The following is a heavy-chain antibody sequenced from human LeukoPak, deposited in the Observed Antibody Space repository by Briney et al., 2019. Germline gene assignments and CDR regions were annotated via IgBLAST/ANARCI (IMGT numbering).Heavy chain of an antibody. V-gene: IGHV1-18*01. J-gene: IGHJ4*02. CDR3: ATGPDSSGWYGSPPDY. CDR2: ISAYNGNT. Sequence: ASVKVSCKASGYTFTSYGMIWVRQAPGQGLEWMGWISAYNGNTNYAQKLQGRVTMTTDTSTSTADMELRSLRSDDTAVYYCATGPDSSGWYGSPPDYWGQGTLVTVSS. CDR1: GYTFTSYG. D-gene: IGHD6-19*01.